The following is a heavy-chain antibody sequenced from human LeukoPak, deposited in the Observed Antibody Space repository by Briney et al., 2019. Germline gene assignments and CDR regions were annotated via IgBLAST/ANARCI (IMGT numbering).Heavy chain of an antibody. CDR3: ARREPSNAFDV. CDR2: IYYSGTT. J-gene: IGHJ3*01. Sequence: SETLSLTCTVSGGSISSGSYYWTWIRRHPGKGLEWIGYIYYSGTTYFNPSLKSRVTISVDTSKNQFSLNLTSVTAADTAVYYCARREPSNAFDVWGQGTMVTVSS. V-gene: IGHV4-31*03. D-gene: IGHD1-14*01. CDR1: GGSISSGSYY.